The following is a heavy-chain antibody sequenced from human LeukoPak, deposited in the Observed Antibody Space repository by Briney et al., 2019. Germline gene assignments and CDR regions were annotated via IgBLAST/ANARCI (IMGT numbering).Heavy chain of an antibody. CDR2: IYYSGNT. D-gene: IGHD6-13*01. J-gene: IGHJ1*01. CDR1: GGSISSGDYY. CDR3: ARVKGIAAAGTFEYFQH. V-gene: IGHV4-30-4*08. Sequence: SQTLSLTCAVSGGSISSGDYYWSWIRQPPGKGLEWIGYIYYSGNTYYNPSLKSRVSISVDTSKNQFSLKLSSVTAADTAVYYCARVKGIAAAGTFEYFQHWGQGTLVTVSS.